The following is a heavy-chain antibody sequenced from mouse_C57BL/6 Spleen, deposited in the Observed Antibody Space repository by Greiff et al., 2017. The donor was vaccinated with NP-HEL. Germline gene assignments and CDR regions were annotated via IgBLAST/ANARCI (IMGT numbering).Heavy chain of an antibody. D-gene: IGHD4-1*01. J-gene: IGHJ4*01. CDR1: GYTFTDYE. CDR2: IDPETGGT. Sequence: QVQLQQSGAELVRPGASVTLSCKASGYTFTDYEMHWVKQTPVHGLEWIGAIDPETGGTAYNHTLWGKAILTADNSSSTAYMELRSLTSEDSAVYYCTREELTGTYAMDDWGQGTSVTVSS. CDR3: TREELTGTYAMDD. V-gene: IGHV1-15*01.